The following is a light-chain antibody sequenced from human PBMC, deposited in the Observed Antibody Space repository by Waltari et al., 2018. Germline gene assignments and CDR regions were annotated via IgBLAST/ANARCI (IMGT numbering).Light chain of an antibody. V-gene: IGKV3-15*01. J-gene: IGKJ5*01. CDR1: QSIATN. CDR3: QQFNRWPPIT. CDR2: DAS. Sequence: EVVMTQSPDTLSVSPGGRATLSCRASQSIATNLAWYQQRRGQAPRLLIFDASTRATSISGRFSGNWSGTEVTLTISSLQSDDSAVYYCQQFNRWPPITFGQGTRLEIK.